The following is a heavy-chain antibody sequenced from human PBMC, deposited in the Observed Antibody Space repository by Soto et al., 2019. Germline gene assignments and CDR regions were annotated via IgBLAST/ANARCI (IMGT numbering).Heavy chain of an antibody. V-gene: IGHV1-3*01. CDR3: GRGKAAGGTGYLSYGMNV. D-gene: IGHD6-13*01. Sequence: ASVKVSCKASGYTFTSYAMHWVRQAPGQRLEWTGWINAGNGNTKYSQKFQGRVTITRDTSASTADMELSSLRCEDTAVYECGRGKAAGGTGYLSYGMNVGGQGTTVTVS. CDR1: GYTFTSYA. CDR2: INAGNGNT. J-gene: IGHJ6*02.